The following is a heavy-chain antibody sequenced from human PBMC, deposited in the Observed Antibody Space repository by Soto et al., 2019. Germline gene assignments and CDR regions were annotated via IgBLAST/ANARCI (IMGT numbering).Heavy chain of an antibody. Sequence: ASVKVSCKASGYTFTSYGISWVRQAPGQGLEWMGWISAYNGNTNYAQKLQGRVTMTTDTSTSKAYMELRSLRSDDTAVYYCARGEVVVAATLNYYYYMDVWGKGTTVTVSS. V-gene: IGHV1-18*01. D-gene: IGHD2-15*01. J-gene: IGHJ6*03. CDR3: ARGEVVVAATLNYYYYMDV. CDR2: ISAYNGNT. CDR1: GYTFTSYG.